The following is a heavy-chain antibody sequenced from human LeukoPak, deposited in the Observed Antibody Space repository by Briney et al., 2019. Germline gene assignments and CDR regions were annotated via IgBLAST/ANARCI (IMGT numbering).Heavy chain of an antibody. CDR1: GGSISSSSYY. D-gene: IGHD6-6*01. J-gene: IGHJ4*02. CDR2: IYYSGST. V-gene: IGHV4-39*01. CDR3: ARQFSSSSPDY. Sequence: SETLSLTCTVSGGSISSSSYYWGWIRQPPGKGLEWIGSIYYSGSTYYNPSLKSRVTISVDTSKNQFSLKLSSVTAADTAVYYCARQFSSSSPDYWGQGTLVTVSS.